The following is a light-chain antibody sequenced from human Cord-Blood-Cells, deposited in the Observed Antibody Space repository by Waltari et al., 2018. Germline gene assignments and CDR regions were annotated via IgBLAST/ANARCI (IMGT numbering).Light chain of an antibody. CDR2: DAS. CDR3: SSYTNSSTVV. Sequence: QSALPHPPSLSGSPGQSVTISCTGTSHAAGGYNYLTWYQQHPAKAPKPMINDASNRPSVVSNRFSGSKYGNTASLTISGLQAEHEADDYCSSYTNSSTVVFGGGTKLTVL. V-gene: IGLV2-14*01. CDR1: SHAAGGYNY. J-gene: IGLJ2*01.